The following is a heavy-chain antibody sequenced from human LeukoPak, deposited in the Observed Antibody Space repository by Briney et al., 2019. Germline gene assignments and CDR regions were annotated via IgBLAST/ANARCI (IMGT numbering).Heavy chain of an antibody. J-gene: IGHJ6*04. Sequence: WGSLRLSCAASGFSFSSFAMTWVRQAPGKGLEWVSGIIDTGGATYYADSVKGRFTISRDNSKNTLFLQMNSLRAEDTAVYYCAKFNGHPTTNYYMDVWGEGTTVTVSS. CDR1: GFSFSSFA. D-gene: IGHD3-10*01. CDR2: IIDTGGAT. CDR3: AKFNGHPTTNYYMDV. V-gene: IGHV3-23*01.